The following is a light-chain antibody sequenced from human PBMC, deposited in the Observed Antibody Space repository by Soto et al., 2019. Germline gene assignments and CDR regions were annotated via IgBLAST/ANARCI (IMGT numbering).Light chain of an antibody. CDR3: QQRSNWPPRIT. J-gene: IGKJ5*01. CDR1: QSISNY. CDR2: DAS. V-gene: IGKV3-11*01. Sequence: EIVLTQSPVTLSLSPGERASLSCRASQSISNYLAWYHQKPGQAPRLLIYDASTRASGIPARFSGSGSGTDFTLTISSLEPEDFAVYYCQQRSNWPPRITFGHGTRLEIK.